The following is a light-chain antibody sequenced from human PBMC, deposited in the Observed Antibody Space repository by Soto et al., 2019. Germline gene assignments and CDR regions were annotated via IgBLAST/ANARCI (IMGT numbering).Light chain of an antibody. CDR3: QTWGTGTVV. CDR2: LNSDGSH. CDR1: SGHSNYA. V-gene: IGLV4-69*01. J-gene: IGLJ2*01. Sequence: QLVLTQSPSASASLGVSVKLTCTLSSGHSNYAIAWHQQQPEKGPRYLMKLNSDGSHSKGDGVPNRFSGSSSGAERYLTISSLQSEDEADYYCQTWGTGTVVFGGGTKVTVL.